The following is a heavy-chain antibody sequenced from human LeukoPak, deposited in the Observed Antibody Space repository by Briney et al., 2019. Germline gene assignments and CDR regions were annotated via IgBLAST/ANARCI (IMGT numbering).Heavy chain of an antibody. V-gene: IGHV5-51*01. CDR2: IYPGDSDT. D-gene: IGHD3-22*01. J-gene: IGHJ4*02. Sequence: PGESLKISCKGSGYSFTNYWIGWVRQMPGKGLEWMGIIYPGDSDTRYSPSFQGQVTISADKSITTAYLQWSSLKASGTAMYYCARLLNYDDLDYWGQGTLVTVSS. CDR3: ARLLNYDDLDY. CDR1: GYSFTNYW.